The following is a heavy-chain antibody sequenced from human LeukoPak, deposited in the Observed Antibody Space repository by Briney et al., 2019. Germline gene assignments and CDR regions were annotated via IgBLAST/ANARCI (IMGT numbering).Heavy chain of an antibody. Sequence: PGRSLRLSCAASGFTFSSSAMQWVRQAPAKGLEWVAVISYDGSKKYYADSVKGRFTISRDDSKNTLYLQMNSLRGEDTAVYYCARSRSASTSGWYDYFDYWGRGTLVTVSS. CDR1: GFTFSSSA. CDR3: ARSRSASTSGWYDYFDY. J-gene: IGHJ4*02. V-gene: IGHV3-30*04. D-gene: IGHD6-19*01. CDR2: ISYDGSKK.